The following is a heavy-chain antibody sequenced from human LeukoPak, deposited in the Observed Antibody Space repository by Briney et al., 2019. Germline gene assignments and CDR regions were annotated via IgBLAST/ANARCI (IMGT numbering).Heavy chain of an antibody. CDR2: ISWNSGSI. D-gene: IGHD3-10*01. CDR3: AKDIAPIYGSGSYFDY. Sequence: GRSLRLSCAASGFTFDDYAMHWVRQALGKGLEWVSDISWNSGSIGHADSVKGRFTISRDNAKNSLYLQMNSLRAEDTALYYCAKDIAPIYGSGSYFDYWGQGTLVTVSS. CDR1: GFTFDDYA. V-gene: IGHV3-9*01. J-gene: IGHJ4*02.